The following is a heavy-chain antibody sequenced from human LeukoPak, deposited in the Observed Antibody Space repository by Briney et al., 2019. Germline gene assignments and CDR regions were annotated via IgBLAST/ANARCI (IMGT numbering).Heavy chain of an antibody. V-gene: IGHV3-30-3*01. Sequence: GGSLRLSCAASGFTFSSYAMHWVRQAPGKGLEWVAVISYDGSNKYYADSVKGRFTISRDNSKNTLYLQMDSLRAEDTAVYYCARDVEMATTYYYYGMDVWGQGTTVTVSS. CDR3: ARDVEMATTYYYYGMDV. CDR2: ISYDGSNK. CDR1: GFTFSSYA. J-gene: IGHJ6*02. D-gene: IGHD5-24*01.